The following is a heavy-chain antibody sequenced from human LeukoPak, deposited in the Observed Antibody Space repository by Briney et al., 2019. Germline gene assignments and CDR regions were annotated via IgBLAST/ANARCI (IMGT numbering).Heavy chain of an antibody. V-gene: IGHV3-9*01. CDR1: GFTFDEYA. J-gene: IGHJ5*02. CDR2: ISWNSGSR. Sequence: GRSLRLSCAASGFTFDEYAMHWVRQAPGKGLEWVSGISWNSGSRGYADSVKGRFTISRDNAKNSLYLQMNSLRAEDTALYYCAKDRSDAWYGDDWFDPWGQGTLVTVSP. CDR3: AKDRSDAWYGDDWFDP. D-gene: IGHD5-24*01.